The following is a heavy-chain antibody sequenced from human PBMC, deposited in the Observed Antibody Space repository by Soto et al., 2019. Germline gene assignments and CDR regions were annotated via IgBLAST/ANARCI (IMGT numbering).Heavy chain of an antibody. CDR2: IKSITDGGTR. V-gene: IGHV3-15*01. CDR1: GSTFSNAW. D-gene: IGHD2-15*01. J-gene: IGHJ6*02. Sequence: GGSLRLSSAASGSTFSNAWISWVRQARGKGQEWVGRIKSITDGGTRGYTTPVKGRVTISSDDSKDALYREMNSLKTEVTALDHCTTGSAGIVGSPATYGMHVWCQGTTVNV. CDR3: TTGSAGIVGSPATYGMHV.